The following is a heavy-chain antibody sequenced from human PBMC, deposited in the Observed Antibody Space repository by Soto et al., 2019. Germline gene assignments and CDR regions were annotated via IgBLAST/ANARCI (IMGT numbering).Heavy chain of an antibody. CDR3: ARQGVSSGWFDY. D-gene: IGHD6-25*01. CDR2: IYYSGSA. CDR1: GGSISSSSYY. Sequence: SETLSLTCTVSGGSISSSSYYWGWVRQPPGKGLEWIGTIYYSGSASYNPSHKSRITISVDTSKKQFSLKLSSVTAADTAVYYCARQGVSSGWFDYWGQGTLVTVSS. J-gene: IGHJ4*02. V-gene: IGHV4-39*01.